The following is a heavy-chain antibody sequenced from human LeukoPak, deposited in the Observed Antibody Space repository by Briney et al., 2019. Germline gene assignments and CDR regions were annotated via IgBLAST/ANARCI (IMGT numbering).Heavy chain of an antibody. V-gene: IGHV3-21*01. D-gene: IGHD4-17*01. J-gene: IGHJ4*02. CDR2: ISSSSSYI. CDR1: GFTFSSYS. CDR3: ARVATTVTRGLFDY. Sequence: GGSLRLSCAASGFTFSSYSMNWVRQAPGKGLEWVSSISSSSSYIYYADSVKGRFTISRDNAKNSLYLQMNSLRAEDTAVYYCARVATTVTRGLFDYWGQGTLVTVFS.